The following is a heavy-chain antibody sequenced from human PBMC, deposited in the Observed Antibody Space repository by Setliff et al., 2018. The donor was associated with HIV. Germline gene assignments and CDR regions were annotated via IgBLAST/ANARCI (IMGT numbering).Heavy chain of an antibody. D-gene: IGHD2-2*01. J-gene: IGHJ3*01. V-gene: IGHV1-3*04. CDR1: GYTFTTYS. CDR3: ARERWGCTSNSCYVDAFDL. Sequence: ASVKVSCKVSGYTFTTYSMHWVRQAPGQRLEWMGWLHTGGGRTSYSVKLQGRVTFTRDTSASPAYMELSSLRSEDTAVYYCARERWGCTSNSCYVDAFDLWGQGTMVTVSS. CDR2: LHTGGGRT.